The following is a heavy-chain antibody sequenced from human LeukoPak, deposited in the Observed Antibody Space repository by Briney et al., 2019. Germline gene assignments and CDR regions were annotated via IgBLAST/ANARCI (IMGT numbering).Heavy chain of an antibody. Sequence: GASVKASCKASGYTFTSYDINWVRQATGQGLEWMGWMNPNSGNTGYAQKFQGRVTITRNTSISTAYVELSSLRSEDTAVYYCARVPPSEYSSSSGLDYWGQGTLVTVSS. CDR2: MNPNSGNT. J-gene: IGHJ4*02. CDR3: ARVPPSEYSSSSGLDY. V-gene: IGHV1-8*03. CDR1: GYTFTSYD. D-gene: IGHD6-6*01.